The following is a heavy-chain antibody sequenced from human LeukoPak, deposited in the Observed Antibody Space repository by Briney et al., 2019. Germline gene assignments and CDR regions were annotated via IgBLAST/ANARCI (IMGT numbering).Heavy chain of an antibody. V-gene: IGHV2-5*02. Sequence: SGPTLIKPTETLTLTCTFSGFSLSTSGVGVGWIRQPPGKALEWHAFIFWDDDKRYSPSLKSRLTITKDTSRNQVVLTMTNLDPVDTATYYCAHRPHYSGSGSYSFQHWGQGTLVTVSS. CDR1: GFSLSTSGVG. CDR2: IFWDDDK. CDR3: AHRPHYSGSGSYSFQH. D-gene: IGHD3-10*01. J-gene: IGHJ1*01.